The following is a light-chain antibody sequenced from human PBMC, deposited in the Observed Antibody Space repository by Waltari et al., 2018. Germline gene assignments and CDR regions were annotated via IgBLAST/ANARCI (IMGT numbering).Light chain of an antibody. J-gene: IGLJ2*01. V-gene: IGLV2-14*03. CDR2: VVS. Sequence: QSALTQPASVSGSLGQSVIISCTGTSNDVGGYYFVSWYQQHPGRGPQLIIYVVSNRPSGVPSRCPGAKSGNTASLTIAGLQAEDEADYFCSSYTSSSSHLLFGGGTKLTVL. CDR3: SSYTSSSSHLL. CDR1: SNDVGGYYF.